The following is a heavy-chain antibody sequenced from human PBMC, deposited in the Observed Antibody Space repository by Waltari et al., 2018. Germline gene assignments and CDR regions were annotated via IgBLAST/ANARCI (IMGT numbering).Heavy chain of an antibody. CDR3: ARRIAAAGYFDY. CDR1: GGSISSSSYY. J-gene: IGHJ4*02. V-gene: IGHV4-39*07. Sequence: QLQLQESGPGLVKPSETLSLTCTVPGGSISSSSYYWGWIRQPPGKGLEWIGSIYYSGSTYYNPSLKSRVTISVDTSKNQFSLKLSSVTAADTAVYYCARRIAAAGYFDYWGQGTLVTVSS. CDR2: IYYSGST. D-gene: IGHD6-13*01.